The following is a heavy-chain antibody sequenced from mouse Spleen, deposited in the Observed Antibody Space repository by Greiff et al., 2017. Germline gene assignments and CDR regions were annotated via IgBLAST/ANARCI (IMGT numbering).Heavy chain of an antibody. D-gene: IGHD2-3*01. CDR1: GYTFTSYW. J-gene: IGHJ2*01. Sequence: QVQLQQPGAELVKPGASVKLSCKASGYTFTSYWMHWVKQRPGQGLEWIGEINPSNGRTNYNEKFKSKATLTVDKSSSTAYMQLSSLTSEDSAVYYCARSYLMNSWGQGTTLTISS. CDR2: INPSNGRT. CDR3: ARSYLMNS. V-gene: IGHV1S81*02.